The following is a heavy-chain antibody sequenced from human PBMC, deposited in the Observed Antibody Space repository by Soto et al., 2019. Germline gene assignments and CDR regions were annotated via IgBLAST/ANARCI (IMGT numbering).Heavy chain of an antibody. D-gene: IGHD2-2*01. J-gene: IGHJ6*02. CDR3: GRQPGHCGSTACFGYYSVDA. CDR2: IYFSASK. CDR1: GGSISSSNNS. V-gene: IGHV4-39*01. Sequence: QLQLQESGPRLVKPSETLSLTCSVSGGSISSSNNSWGWIRQPPGKGLEWIGPIYFSASKHYNPTLVCRVAIPADTPNNKSCLRLSSVPAADTAVYYCGRQPGHCGSTACFGYYSVDAWGQETTVT.